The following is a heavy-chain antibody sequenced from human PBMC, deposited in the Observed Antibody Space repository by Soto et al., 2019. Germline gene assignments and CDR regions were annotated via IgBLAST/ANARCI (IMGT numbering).Heavy chain of an antibody. V-gene: IGHV3-7*04. D-gene: IGHD3-9*01. Sequence: EVQLVESGGGLVQSGGSLRLSCEASGFSFITYWMNWVRQAPGKGLEWLASIKEDGSEKPYVDSVKGRFTISRDNAKNSLYWQMNSMREEDTAVYYCVWAISGSFALWGQGTLVIVSS. CDR3: VWAISGSFAL. CDR1: GFSFITYW. CDR2: IKEDGSEK. J-gene: IGHJ4*02.